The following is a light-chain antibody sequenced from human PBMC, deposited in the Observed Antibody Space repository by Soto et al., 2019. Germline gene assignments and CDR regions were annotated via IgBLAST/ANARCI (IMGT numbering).Light chain of an antibody. CDR2: DAS. CDR1: QSVGRD. CDR3: HQYDTIVQT. J-gene: IGKJ1*01. Sequence: EIVMTQSPATLSVSPGERATLSCRASQSVGRDLAWYQQKPGQPPRLLIYDASTRATATPERFSGSGSGTDFTLTISRLEPEDFAVYYCHQYDTIVQTFGQGTKVDIK. V-gene: IGKV3D-15*01.